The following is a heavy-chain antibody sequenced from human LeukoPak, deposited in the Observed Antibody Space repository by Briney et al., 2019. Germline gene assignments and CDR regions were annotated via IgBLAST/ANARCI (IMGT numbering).Heavy chain of an antibody. CDR2: MYPSGST. Sequence: PSGTLSLTCAVSGGSISSSNWWSWVRQPPGKGLEWIGEMYPSGSTNYNPSLKSRVTISVDTSKNQFSLKLSSVTAADTAVYYCARSTMVRGVILNYYYYYMDVWGKGTTVTISS. J-gene: IGHJ6*03. V-gene: IGHV4-4*02. CDR1: GGSISSSNW. CDR3: ARSTMVRGVILNYYYYYMDV. D-gene: IGHD3-10*01.